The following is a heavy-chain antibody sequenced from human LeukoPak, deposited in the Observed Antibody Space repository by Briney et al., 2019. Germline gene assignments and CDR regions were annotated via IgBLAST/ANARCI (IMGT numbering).Heavy chain of an antibody. CDR2: IYSGGST. D-gene: IGHD3-10*01. CDR1: GFTVSSNY. CDR3: ASGSGSYRTPYYYMDV. Sequence: GGSLRLSCAASGFTVSSNYMSWVRQAPGKGLEWVSVIYSGGSTYYAESVKGRVTISRDNSKNTLYLQMNSLRAEDRAVYYCASGSGSYRTPYYYMDVWGKGTTVTVSS. V-gene: IGHV3-53*01. J-gene: IGHJ6*03.